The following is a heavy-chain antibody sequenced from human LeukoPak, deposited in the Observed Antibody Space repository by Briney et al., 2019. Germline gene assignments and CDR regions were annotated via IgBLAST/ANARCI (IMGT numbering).Heavy chain of an antibody. J-gene: IGHJ4*02. CDR3: ARVISSGPITQGNHFDY. CDR1: GGTFSSYA. D-gene: IGHD3-22*01. CDR2: IIPIFGTA. V-gene: IGHV1-69*06. Sequence: GASVKVSCKASGGTFSSYAISWVRQAPGQGLEWMGGIIPIFGTANYAQKFQGRVTITADKSTGTAYMELSSLRSEDTAVYYCARVISSGPITQGNHFDYWGQGTLVTVSS.